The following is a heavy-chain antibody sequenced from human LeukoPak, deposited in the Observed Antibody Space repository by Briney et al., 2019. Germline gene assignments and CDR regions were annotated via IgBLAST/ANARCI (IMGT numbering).Heavy chain of an antibody. J-gene: IGHJ1*01. Sequence: SETLSLTCTVSGGSISSSSYYWGWIRQPPGKGLEWIGSIYYSGSTYYNPSLKSRVTISVDTSKNQFSLKLSSVTAADTAVYYCARGAPNTFIAAAGTGREYFQHWGQGTLVTVSS. V-gene: IGHV4-39*07. D-gene: IGHD6-13*01. CDR3: ARGAPNTFIAAAGTGREYFQH. CDR2: IYYSGST. CDR1: GGSISSSSYY.